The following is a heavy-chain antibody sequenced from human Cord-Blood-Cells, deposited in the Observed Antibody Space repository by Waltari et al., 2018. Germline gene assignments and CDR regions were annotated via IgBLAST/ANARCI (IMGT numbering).Heavy chain of an antibody. J-gene: IGHJ6*02. Sequence: QVQLQESGPGLVKPSGTLSLTCAVSGGSISSSNWWSWVRQPPGKGLEWIGEIYHSGRANYNPSLKSRVTISVDKSKNQFSLKLSSVTAADTAVYYCARDLPFLEGYYGMDVWGQGTTVTVSS. V-gene: IGHV4-4*02. CDR2: IYHSGRA. D-gene: IGHD3-3*01. CDR3: ARDLPFLEGYYGMDV. CDR1: GGSISSSNW.